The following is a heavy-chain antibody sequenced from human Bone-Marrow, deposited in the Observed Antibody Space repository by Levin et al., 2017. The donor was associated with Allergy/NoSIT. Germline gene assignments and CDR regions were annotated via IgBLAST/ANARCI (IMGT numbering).Heavy chain of an antibody. Sequence: GGSLRLSCAASGFTFEDCVMHWVRQVPGKGLEWVSRITWNSNSIDYGDSVKGRFTISRDNAKNFLYLHMNSLRVEDTAVYYCAKGSSSLYSYFDSWGQGTLVIVSS. V-gene: IGHV3-9*01. CDR3: AKGSSSLYSYFDS. CDR2: ITWNSNSI. CDR1: GFTFEDCV. J-gene: IGHJ4*02. D-gene: IGHD6-13*01.